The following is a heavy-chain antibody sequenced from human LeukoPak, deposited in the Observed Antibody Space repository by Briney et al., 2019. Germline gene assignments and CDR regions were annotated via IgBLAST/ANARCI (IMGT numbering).Heavy chain of an antibody. CDR2: ISYEGSNK. CDR3: VRLHEFFDSSGYLDV. J-gene: IGHJ6*02. CDR1: GFTFSSYA. V-gene: IGHV3-30*04. Sequence: PGGSLRLSCAPSGFTFSSYAMHWVRQAPGEGLEWVTVISYEGSNKYYADSVKGRFTISRDNSKNTLYLQMNSLRAEDTSVYYCVRLHEFFDSSGYLDVWAQGTTVTLPS. D-gene: IGHD3-22*01.